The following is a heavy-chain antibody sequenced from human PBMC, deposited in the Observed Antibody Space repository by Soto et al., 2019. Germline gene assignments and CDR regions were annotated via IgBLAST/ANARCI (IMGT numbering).Heavy chain of an antibody. CDR1: GGSFSGYY. J-gene: IGHJ4*02. Sequence: QVQLQQWGAGLLKPSETLSLTCAVYGGSFSGYYWSWIRQPPGKGLEWIGEINHSGSTNYNPSLKSRVTISVETSKNQFSLKLSSVTAADTAVYYCARVRIAARPFDYWGQGTLVTVSS. D-gene: IGHD6-13*01. CDR3: ARVRIAARPFDY. V-gene: IGHV4-34*01. CDR2: INHSGST.